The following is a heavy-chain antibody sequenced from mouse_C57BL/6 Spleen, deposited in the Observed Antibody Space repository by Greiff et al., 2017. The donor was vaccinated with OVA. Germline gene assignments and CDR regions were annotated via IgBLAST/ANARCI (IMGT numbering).Heavy chain of an antibody. V-gene: IGHV1-64*01. J-gene: IGHJ2*01. D-gene: IGHD1-1*01. CDR2: IHPNSGST. CDR1: GYTFTSYW. CDR3: VFITTVVAVDY. Sequence: LQQPGAELVKPGASVKLSCKASGYTFTSYWMHWVKQRPGQGLEWIGMIHPNSGSTNYNEKFKSKATLTVDKSSSTAYMQLSSLTSEDSAVYYCVFITTVVAVDYWGQGTTLTVSS.